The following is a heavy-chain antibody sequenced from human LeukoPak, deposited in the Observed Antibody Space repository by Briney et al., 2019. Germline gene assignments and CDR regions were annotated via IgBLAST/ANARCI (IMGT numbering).Heavy chain of an antibody. Sequence: GGSLRLSCAASGFTFSTYWMSWVRQAPGKGLEWVANIKQDGIVIYYVDSVKGRFTISRDNAKNTLYLQMISLRAEDTAVYYCATDAGIAVPWGQGTLVTVSS. CDR3: ATDAGIAVP. D-gene: IGHD6-19*01. CDR2: IKQDGIVI. V-gene: IGHV3-7*02. CDR1: GFTFSTYW. J-gene: IGHJ5*02.